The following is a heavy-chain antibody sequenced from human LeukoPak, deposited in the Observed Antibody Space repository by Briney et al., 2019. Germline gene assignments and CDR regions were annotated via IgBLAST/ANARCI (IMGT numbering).Heavy chain of an antibody. D-gene: IGHD4-11*01. CDR1: GYTFTGYY. Sequence: ASVKVSCTASGYTFTGYYMHWVRQAPGQGLGWMGWINPNSGGTNYAQKFQGRVTMTRDTSISTAYMELSRLRSDDTAVYYCARDMGLRGGMTTAVDYWGQGTLVTVSS. V-gene: IGHV1-2*02. J-gene: IGHJ4*02. CDR2: INPNSGGT. CDR3: ARDMGLRGGMTTAVDY.